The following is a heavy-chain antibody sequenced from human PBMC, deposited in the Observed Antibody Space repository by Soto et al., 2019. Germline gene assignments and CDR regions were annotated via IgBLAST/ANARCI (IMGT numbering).Heavy chain of an antibody. Sequence: ASVKVSCKASGYTFTSYGISWVRQAPGQGLEWMGWIIPNNGNTNYAQKLQGRVTMTTDTSTSTAYMELRSLRSDDTAVYYCANLIAAAGLMAGAFDIWGQGTMVTVSS. J-gene: IGHJ3*02. V-gene: IGHV1-18*04. CDR1: GYTFTSYG. CDR2: IIPNNGNT. CDR3: ANLIAAAGLMAGAFDI. D-gene: IGHD6-13*01.